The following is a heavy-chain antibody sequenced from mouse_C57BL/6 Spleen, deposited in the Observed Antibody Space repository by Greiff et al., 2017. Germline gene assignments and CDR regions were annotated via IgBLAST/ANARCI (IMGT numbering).Heavy chain of an antibody. CDR3: TRYCGSSYWFAY. V-gene: IGHV1-15*01. CDR1: GYTFTDYE. Sequence: VQLQQSGAELVRPGASVTLSCKASGYTFTDYEMHWVKQTPVHGLEWIGAIDPETGGTAYNQKFKGKAILTADKSSSTAYMELRSLTSEDSAVYYCTRYCGSSYWFAYWGQGTLVTVSA. CDR2: IDPETGGT. J-gene: IGHJ3*01. D-gene: IGHD1-1*01.